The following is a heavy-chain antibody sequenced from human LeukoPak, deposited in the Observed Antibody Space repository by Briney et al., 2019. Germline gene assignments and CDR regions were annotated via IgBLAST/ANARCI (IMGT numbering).Heavy chain of an antibody. V-gene: IGHV3-21*01. Sequence: PGGSLRLSCAASGFTFSSYSMNWVRQAPGKGLEWVSSISSSSSYIYYADSMKGRFTISGDNSKNTLYLQMNSLRAEDTAVYYCASIMWELTAFDIWGQGTMVTVSS. CDR2: ISSSSSYI. J-gene: IGHJ3*02. CDR3: ASIMWELTAFDI. D-gene: IGHD1-26*01. CDR1: GFTFSSYS.